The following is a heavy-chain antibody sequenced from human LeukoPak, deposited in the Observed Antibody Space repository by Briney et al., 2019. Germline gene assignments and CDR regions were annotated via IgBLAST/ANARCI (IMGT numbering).Heavy chain of an antibody. J-gene: IGHJ4*02. CDR3: ARLDGTDSHFDF. D-gene: IGHD5-24*01. CDR1: GYTFTGYY. V-gene: IGHV1-2*02. Sequence: GASVKVSCKASGYTFTGYYMHWVRQAPGQGLEWMGWINPNSGDTNYAQKFQGRGTMTSDTSITTAYMELNRLRSDDTAVYYCARLDGTDSHFDFWGQGTLVTVSS. CDR2: INPNSGDT.